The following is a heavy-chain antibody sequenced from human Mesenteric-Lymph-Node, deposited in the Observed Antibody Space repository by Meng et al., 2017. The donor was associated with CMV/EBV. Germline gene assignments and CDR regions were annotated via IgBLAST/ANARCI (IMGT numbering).Heavy chain of an antibody. V-gene: IGHV5-51*01. D-gene: IGHD1-14*01. Sequence: KGCGYSFSSYWIGWVRQMPGKGLEWMGIIYPGDSDTRYSPSFQGQVTISADKSISTAYLQWSSLKASDTAMYYCATSVGSPGKGWFDPWGQGTLVTVSS. CDR1: GYSFSSYW. J-gene: IGHJ5*02. CDR3: ATSVGSPGKGWFDP. CDR2: IYPGDSDT.